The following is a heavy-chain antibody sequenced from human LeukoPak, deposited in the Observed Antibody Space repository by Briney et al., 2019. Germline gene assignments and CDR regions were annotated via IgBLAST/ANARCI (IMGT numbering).Heavy chain of an antibody. CDR3: AGQWLRLGPIDY. J-gene: IGHJ4*02. CDR2: ISGSGGST. D-gene: IGHD5-12*01. Sequence: GGSLRLSCAAPGFTFSSYAMSWVRQAPGKGLEWVSAISGSGGSTYYADSVKGRFTISRDNSKDTLYLQMNSLRVDDTAVYYCAGQWLRLGPIDYWGQGTLVSVSS. V-gene: IGHV3-23*01. CDR1: GFTFSSYA.